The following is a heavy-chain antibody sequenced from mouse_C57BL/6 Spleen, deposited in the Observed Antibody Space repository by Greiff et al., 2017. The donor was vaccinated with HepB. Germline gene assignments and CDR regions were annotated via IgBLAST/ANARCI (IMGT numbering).Heavy chain of an antibody. Sequence: EVQRVESGGGLVKPGGSLKLSCAASGFTFSDYGMHWVRQAPEKGLEWVAYISSGSSTIYYADTVKGRFTISRDNAKNTLFLQMTSLRSEDTAMYYCARPGYSNYYYAMDYWGQGTSVTVSS. CDR2: ISSGSSTI. J-gene: IGHJ4*01. D-gene: IGHD2-5*01. V-gene: IGHV5-17*01. CDR1: GFTFSDYG. CDR3: ARPGYSNYYYAMDY.